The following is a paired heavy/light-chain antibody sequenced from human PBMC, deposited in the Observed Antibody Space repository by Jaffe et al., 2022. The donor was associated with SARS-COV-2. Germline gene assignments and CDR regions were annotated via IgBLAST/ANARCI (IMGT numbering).Heavy chain of an antibody. Sequence: QLQIEESGPGQVKPSETLSLTCTVSGVSMSRDSHHWGWFRRPPGKGLEWLGSFYYSGSTYANPSVKSGVTISVDTAKNQFFLKLKSVSAADTAVYYCASGKYYYGTGTFGMDVWGKGTTVTVSS. CDR1: GVSMSRDSHH. CDR3: ASGKYYYGTGTFGMDV. CDR2: FYYSGST. V-gene: IGHV4-39*01. J-gene: IGHJ6*04. D-gene: IGHD3-10*01.
Light chain of an antibody. CDR1: QSLLHSNGKNY. CDR3: MQVLEPLLT. Sequence: DIVMTQSPVSLPVTPGEPASISCRSSQSLLHSNGKNYLDWYLQKPGHSPQLLIYFGSTRASGVPDRFSGSGSGTDFTLKISRVEAEDVGVYYCMQVLEPLLTFGQGTRLEI. CDR2: FGS. J-gene: IGKJ5*01. V-gene: IGKV2-28*01.